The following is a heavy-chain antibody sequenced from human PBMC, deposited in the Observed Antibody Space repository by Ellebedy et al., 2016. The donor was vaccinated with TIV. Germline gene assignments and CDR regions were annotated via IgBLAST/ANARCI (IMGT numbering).Heavy chain of an antibody. Sequence: GESLKISCKGSGYSFTSYWIGWVRQTPGKDLEWMGIIYPGDSDTRYSPSFEGQVTISADTSINTASLQWTSLKASDTAIYYCARTDTTMLVHPRGDLDIWGQGSQVTVSS. D-gene: IGHD3-10*01. J-gene: IGHJ4*02. V-gene: IGHV5-51*01. CDR2: IYPGDSDT. CDR3: ARTDTTMLVHPRGDLDI. CDR1: GYSFTSYW.